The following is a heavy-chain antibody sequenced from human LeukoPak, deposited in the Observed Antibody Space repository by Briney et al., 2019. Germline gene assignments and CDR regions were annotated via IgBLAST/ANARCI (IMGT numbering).Heavy chain of an antibody. D-gene: IGHD3-22*01. CDR1: GFTFSSYS. Sequence: GSLRLSCAASGFTFSSYSMNWVRQAPGKGLEWVSYISSSSSTIYYADSVKGRFTISRDNAKNSLYLQMNSLRAEDTAVYYCARDFSYYYDSSGYYYNYFDYWGQGTLVTVSS. CDR2: ISSSSSTI. J-gene: IGHJ4*02. V-gene: IGHV3-48*01. CDR3: ARDFSYYYDSSGYYYNYFDY.